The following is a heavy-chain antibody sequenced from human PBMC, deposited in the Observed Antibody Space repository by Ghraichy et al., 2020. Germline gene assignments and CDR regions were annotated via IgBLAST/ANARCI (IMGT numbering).Heavy chain of an antibody. D-gene: IGHD3-3*01. CDR2: INWNGGTT. V-gene: IGHV3-20*04. CDR1: GFTFDDYG. Sequence: WGSLRLSCAASGFTFDDYGMSWVRQAPGKGLEWLSGINWNGGTTDYVASVKGRFTISRDNAKKSLYLQMNGLRVEDTAVYYCVRDKYDYWSGYPDSWGQGALVTVSS. J-gene: IGHJ4*02. CDR3: VRDKYDYWSGYPDS.